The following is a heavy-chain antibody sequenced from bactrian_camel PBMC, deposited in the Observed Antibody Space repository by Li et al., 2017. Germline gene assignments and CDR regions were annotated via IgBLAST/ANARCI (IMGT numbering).Heavy chain of an antibody. CDR2: ISTGSGDS. J-gene: IGHJ4*01. D-gene: IGHD6*01. Sequence: HVQLVESGGGSVQAGGSLRLSCAASGFTFTSDYYTYMTWDRQTPGKGLEWASTISTGSGDSYYADSVKGRFTVSRDNAKNTVYLTMNSLKPEDTAVYYCVKDGQYGGGRYYDYWGQGTQVTVS. CDR3: VKDGQYGGGRYYDY. CDR1: GFTFTSDY. V-gene: IGHV3-2*01.